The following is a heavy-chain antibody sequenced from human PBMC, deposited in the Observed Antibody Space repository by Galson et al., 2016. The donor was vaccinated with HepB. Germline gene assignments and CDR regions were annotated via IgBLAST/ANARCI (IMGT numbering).Heavy chain of an antibody. V-gene: IGHV4-61*02. J-gene: IGHJ2*01. Sequence: TLSLTCSVSGGSVSSGSNYWNWIRQTAGKELEWIGRIYSSGSSDYNPSLKSRGTISIDTSKNQFSLKLTSLAAADTAVYYCARAPLTVTGHWYLDLWGRGTLVAVSS. CDR1: GGSVSSGSNY. CDR2: IYSSGSS. D-gene: IGHD6-19*01. CDR3: ARAPLTVTGHWYLDL.